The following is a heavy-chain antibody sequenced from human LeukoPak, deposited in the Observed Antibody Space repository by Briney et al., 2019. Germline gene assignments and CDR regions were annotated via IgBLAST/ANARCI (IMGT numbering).Heavy chain of an antibody. CDR3: AKDYGYSSSWYDY. V-gene: IGHV3-9*01. CDR1: GFTFDDYG. D-gene: IGHD6-13*01. J-gene: IGHJ4*02. CDR2: ISWSSASV. Sequence: GRSLRLSCEASGFTFDDYGMHWVRQAPGKGLEWVSTISWSSASVGYVDSVKGRFTISRDNAKKTLYLQMNSLRPEDTALYYCAKDYGYSSSWYDYWGQGTLVTVSS.